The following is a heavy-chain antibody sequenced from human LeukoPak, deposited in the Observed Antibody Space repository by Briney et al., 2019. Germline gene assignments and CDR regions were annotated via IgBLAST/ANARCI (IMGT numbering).Heavy chain of an antibody. Sequence: GGSLRLSCAASGFTFRSYAMSWVRQAPGKGLEWVSAISGGGGSTYYADSVKGRFTISRDNSKNTLYLQMNNLRAEDTAVYYCASNCGDYGRINYYYYYYGMDVWGQGTTVTVSS. CDR3: ASNCGDYGRINYYYYYYGMDV. CDR1: GFTFRSYA. D-gene: IGHD4-17*01. CDR2: ISGGGGST. V-gene: IGHV3-23*01. J-gene: IGHJ6*02.